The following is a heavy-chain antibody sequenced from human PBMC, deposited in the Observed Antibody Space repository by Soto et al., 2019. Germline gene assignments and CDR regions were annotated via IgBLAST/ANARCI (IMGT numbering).Heavy chain of an antibody. J-gene: IGHJ5*02. CDR1: GYTFTSYD. V-gene: IGHV1-8*01. Sequence: QVQLVQSGAEVKKPGASVKVSCKASGYTFTSYDINWVRQATGQGLEWMGWMNPNSGNTGYAQKFQGRVTMTRNTSISTAYMGLSSLRSEDTAVYYCASGGGIAAAGHNWFDPWGQGTLVTVSS. CDR2: MNPNSGNT. CDR3: ASGGGIAAAGHNWFDP. D-gene: IGHD6-13*01.